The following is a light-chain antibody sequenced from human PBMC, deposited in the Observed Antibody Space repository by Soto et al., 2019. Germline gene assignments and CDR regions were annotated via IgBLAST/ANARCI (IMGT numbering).Light chain of an antibody. Sequence: DVVMTQSPLSLPVTPGEPASISCRSSQSLLHSNGYNYLDWYLQKPGQSPQLLIYLGSNRASGLPDRLSGSGSGSDFTLKISRVEAEDVGVYYCLQALQSSWTFGQGTKVEIK. CDR2: LGS. CDR3: LQALQSSWT. J-gene: IGKJ1*01. CDR1: QSLLHSNGYNY. V-gene: IGKV2-28*01.